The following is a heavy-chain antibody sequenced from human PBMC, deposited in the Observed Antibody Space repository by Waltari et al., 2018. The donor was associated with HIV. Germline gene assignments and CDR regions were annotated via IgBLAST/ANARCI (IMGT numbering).Heavy chain of an antibody. CDR2: MSHNRGNT. CDR1: GYTSTSFD. J-gene: IGHJ2*01. CDR3: ARGQNWGASYWYFDL. Sequence: QVQLVQSGAEVKKPGASVKVSCKASGYTSTSFDISWVRQATGHGLEWMGRMSHNRGNTGYSQNVPGRITMTRDTPTGTAYMELSSLRSEDTAVYYCARGQNWGASYWYFDLWGRGTLVTVSS. D-gene: IGHD7-27*01. V-gene: IGHV1-8*01.